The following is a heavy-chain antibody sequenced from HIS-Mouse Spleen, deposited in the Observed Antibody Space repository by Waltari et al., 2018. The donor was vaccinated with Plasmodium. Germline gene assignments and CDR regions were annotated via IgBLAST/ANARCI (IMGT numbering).Heavy chain of an antibody. CDR2: IKQDGSEK. D-gene: IGHD6-13*01. CDR3: ASSWYWYFDL. J-gene: IGHJ2*01. Sequence: EVQLVESGGGLVQPGGALRLSGAASGFTVSSDWMSWVRQAPGKGLEWVANIKQDGSEKYYVDSVKGRFTISRDNAKNSLYLQMNSLRAEDTAVYYCASSWYWYFDLWGRGTLVTVSS. CDR1: GFTVSSDW. V-gene: IGHV3-7*01.